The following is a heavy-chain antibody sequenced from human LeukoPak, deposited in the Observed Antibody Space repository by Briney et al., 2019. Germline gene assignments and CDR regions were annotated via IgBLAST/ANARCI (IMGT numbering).Heavy chain of an antibody. Sequence: PGGSLRLSCAASGFTLSSNYMSWVRQAPGKGLEWVSVIYSGGSTYYADSVKGRFTISRDNSKNTLYLQMNSLRAEDTAVYYCARDVYYDSSTIGYFDYWGQGTRVTVSS. CDR2: IYSGGST. J-gene: IGHJ4*02. D-gene: IGHD3-22*01. CDR1: GFTLSSNY. V-gene: IGHV3-66*01. CDR3: ARDVYYDSSTIGYFDY.